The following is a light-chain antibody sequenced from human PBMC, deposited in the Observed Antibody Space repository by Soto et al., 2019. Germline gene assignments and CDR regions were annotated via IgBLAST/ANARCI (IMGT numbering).Light chain of an antibody. CDR2: GAS. V-gene: IGKV3-15*01. J-gene: IGKJ2*01. CDR3: QQYHNRPPQYT. Sequence: EIVMTQSPAILSVSPGERATLSCRASQTVASNLAWYQQKPGQAPRLLIHGASTRATGVSARFSGSGSGTGFTLTISSLQSEDFAVYLCQQYHNRPPQYTFGQGTKLQIK. CDR1: QTVASN.